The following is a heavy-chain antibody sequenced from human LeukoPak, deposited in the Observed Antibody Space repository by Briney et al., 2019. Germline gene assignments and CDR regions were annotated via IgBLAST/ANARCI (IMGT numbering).Heavy chain of an antibody. CDR3: ARGVVAGTGHAEYFQH. D-gene: IGHD6-19*01. CDR2: INPNSGGT. CDR1: GYTFTGYY. V-gene: IGHV1-2*02. Sequence: ASVKVSCKASGYTFTGYYMHWVRQAPGQGLEWMGWINPNSGGTNYAQKLQGRVTMTTDTSTSTAYMELRSLRSDDTAVYYCARGVVAGTGHAEYFQHWGQGTLVTVSS. J-gene: IGHJ1*01.